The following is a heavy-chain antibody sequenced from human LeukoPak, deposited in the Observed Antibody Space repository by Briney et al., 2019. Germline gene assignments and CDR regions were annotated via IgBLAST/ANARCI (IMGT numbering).Heavy chain of an antibody. CDR1: GFTFSSYS. V-gene: IGHV3-21*01. Sequence: PGGSLRLSCAASGFTFSSYSMNWVRQAPGKGLEWVSSISSSSSYIYYADSVKGRFTISRGNAKNSLYLQMNSLRAEDTAVYYCARDQGYSSGWYDAFDIWGQGTMVTVSS. D-gene: IGHD6-19*01. J-gene: IGHJ3*02. CDR2: ISSSSSYI. CDR3: ARDQGYSSGWYDAFDI.